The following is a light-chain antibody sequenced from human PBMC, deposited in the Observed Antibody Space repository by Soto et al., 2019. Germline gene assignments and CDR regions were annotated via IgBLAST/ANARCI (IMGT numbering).Light chain of an antibody. V-gene: IGLV2-14*03. CDR2: DVT. CDR1: SSDVGDYNY. J-gene: IGLJ2*01. Sequence: QSVLTQPASVSGSPGQSITISCTGASSDVGDYNYVSWYQQHPGHAPKVLIYDVTHRPAGVSNRFSGSKSGNTASLSISGLQAEDEADYYCSSYSYSDSPVVFGGGTKLTVL. CDR3: SSYSYSDSPVV.